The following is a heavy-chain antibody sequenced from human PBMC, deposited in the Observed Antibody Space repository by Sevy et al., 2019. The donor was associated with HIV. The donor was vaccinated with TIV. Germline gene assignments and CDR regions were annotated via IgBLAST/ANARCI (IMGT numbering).Heavy chain of an antibody. Sequence: GGSLRLSCAASGFTFSTYWMTWVRQAPRKGLEWVANIKQDGTDTNYVDSVRGRFTISRDNGRNLLYFHMNSLRAEDTAVYFCARALADWGSFHYSSWGRGVLVTVSS. CDR1: GFTFSTYW. V-gene: IGHV3-7*01. J-gene: IGHJ4*02. CDR3: ARALADWGSFHYSS. D-gene: IGHD3-16*01. CDR2: IKQDGTDT.